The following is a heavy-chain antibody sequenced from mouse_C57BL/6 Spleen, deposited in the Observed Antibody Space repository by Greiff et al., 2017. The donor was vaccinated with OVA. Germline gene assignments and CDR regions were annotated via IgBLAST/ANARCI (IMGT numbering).Heavy chain of an antibody. CDR1: GYSFTGYF. J-gene: IGHJ4*01. D-gene: IGHD1-1*01. CDR2: INPYNGDT. Sequence: VQLQQSGPELVKPGDSVKISCKASGYSFTGYFMNWVMQSHGKSLEWIGRINPYNGDTFYNQKFNGKATLTVDKSSSTAHMELRSLTSDDAAVYYCAREGITTVVSAMDYWGQGTSVTVSS. CDR3: AREGITTVVSAMDY. V-gene: IGHV1-20*01.